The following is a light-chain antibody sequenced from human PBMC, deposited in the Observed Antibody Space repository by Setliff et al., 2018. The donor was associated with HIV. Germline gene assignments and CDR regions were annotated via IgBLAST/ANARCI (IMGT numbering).Light chain of an antibody. Sequence: LTQPASVSGSPGQSITISCTGTSSDVGGYNYVSWYQQHPGKAPKLMIYDVSKWPSGVSNRFSGSKSGNTASLTISGLQTEDEADYYCSSYTSSSTYVFGTGTKVTVL. CDR2: DVS. CDR1: SSDVGGYNY. J-gene: IGLJ1*01. V-gene: IGLV2-14*01. CDR3: SSYTSSSTYV.